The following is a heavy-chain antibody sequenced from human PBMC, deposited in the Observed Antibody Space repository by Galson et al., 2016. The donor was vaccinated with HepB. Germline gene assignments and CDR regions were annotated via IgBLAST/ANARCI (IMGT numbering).Heavy chain of an antibody. CDR1: GFTFSSYG. V-gene: IGHV3-33*01. D-gene: IGHD3-10*01. CDR2: IWYDGSNE. CDR3: ASLGSLGSFSRGLY. Sequence: SLRLSCAASGFTFSSYGMHWVRQAPGKGLEWVAVIWYDGSNEYYADSVKGRFTISRDNSKNTLYLQMNSLRAEDTAVYYCASLGSLGSFSRGLYWGQGTLVTASS. J-gene: IGHJ4*02.